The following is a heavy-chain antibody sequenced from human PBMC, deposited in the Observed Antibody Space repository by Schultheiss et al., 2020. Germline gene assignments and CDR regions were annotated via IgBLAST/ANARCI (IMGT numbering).Heavy chain of an antibody. CDR3: ARGLGYSYGYYYYYMDV. CDR2: INHSGST. CDR1: GGSFRGYY. Sequence: SETLSLTCAVYGGSFRGYYWSWIRQPPGKGLEWIGEINHSGSTNYNPSLKSRVTISVDTSKNQFSLKLSSVTAADTAVYYCARGLGYSYGYYYYYMDVWGKGTTVTVSS. J-gene: IGHJ6*03. V-gene: IGHV4-34*01. D-gene: IGHD5-18*01.